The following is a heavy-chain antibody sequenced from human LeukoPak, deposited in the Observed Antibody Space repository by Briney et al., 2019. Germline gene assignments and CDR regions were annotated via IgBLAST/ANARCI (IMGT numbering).Heavy chain of an antibody. CDR2: IYYSGGTGST. J-gene: IGHJ6*02. D-gene: IGHD3-10*01. CDR1: GGSISSYY. Sequence: SETLSLTCTVSGGSISSYYWNWIRQPPGKGLEWIGYIYYSGGTGSTNYNPSLNSRVTISLDTSKNQFSLKLTSVTAADTAVYYCAGGLHGMVRGVIITEDYYYYGMDVWGQGTTVTVSS. CDR3: AGGLHGMVRGVIITEDYYYYGMDV. V-gene: IGHV4-59*12.